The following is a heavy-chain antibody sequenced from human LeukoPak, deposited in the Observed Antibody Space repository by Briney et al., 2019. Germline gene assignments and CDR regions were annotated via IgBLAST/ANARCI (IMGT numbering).Heavy chain of an antibody. D-gene: IGHD3-10*01. CDR1: GYSFITHW. V-gene: IGHV5-51*01. Sequence: GESLKISCKASGYSFITHWIAWVRQTPGKGLEWMGVIYPGDSDTKYSPSFQGQVTISADKSISTAYLQWSSLKASDTAMYYCAKGAGGSGSYYPYFWGQGTLVTVSS. CDR2: IYPGDSDT. J-gene: IGHJ4*02. CDR3: AKGAGGSGSYYPYF.